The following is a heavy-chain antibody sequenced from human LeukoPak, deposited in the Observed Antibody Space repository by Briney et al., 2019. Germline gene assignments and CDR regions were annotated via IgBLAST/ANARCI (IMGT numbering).Heavy chain of an antibody. J-gene: IGHJ4*02. CDR2: IIPIFGTA. Sequence: WASVKVSCKASGGTFSSYAISWVRQAPGQGLEWMGRIIPIFGTANYAQKFQGRVTITTDESTSTAYMELSSLRSENTAVYYCARASIVGAPYYFDYWGQRTLVTVSS. D-gene: IGHD1-26*01. CDR3: ARASIVGAPYYFDY. V-gene: IGHV1-69*05. CDR1: GGTFSSYA.